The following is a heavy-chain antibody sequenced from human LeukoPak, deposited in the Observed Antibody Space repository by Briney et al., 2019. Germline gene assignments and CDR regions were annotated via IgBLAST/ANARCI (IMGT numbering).Heavy chain of an antibody. CDR3: ARGLVGAAGAFDI. J-gene: IGHJ3*02. D-gene: IGHD1-26*01. V-gene: IGHV4-59*01. CDR1: GGSISSYY. Sequence: SETLSLTCTVSGGSISSYYWSWIRQPPGKGLEWIGYIYYSGSTNYNPSLQSRVTISVDTSKNQFSLKLRSVTAADTAVYYCARGLVGAAGAFDIWGQGTMVTVSP. CDR2: IYYSGST.